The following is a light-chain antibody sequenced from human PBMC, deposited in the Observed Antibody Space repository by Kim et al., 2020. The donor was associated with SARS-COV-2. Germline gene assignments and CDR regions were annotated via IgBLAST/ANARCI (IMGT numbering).Light chain of an antibody. V-gene: IGKV3-20*01. CDR1: QSVASNH. CDR3: QQYDRSPYT. CDR2: GTS. Sequence: EIVLTQSPGPLSLSPGERATLSCRASQSVASNHLAWFQQKPGQAPRLLIYGTSSRATGIPDRFSASESGTDFTLTISRLEPEDFAVYYCQQYDRSPYTFGQGTKLEI. J-gene: IGKJ2*01.